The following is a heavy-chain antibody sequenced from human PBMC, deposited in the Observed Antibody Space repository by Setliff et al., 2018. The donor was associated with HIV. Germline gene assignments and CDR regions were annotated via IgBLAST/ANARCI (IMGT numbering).Heavy chain of an antibody. CDR1: GGSIASSTHY. V-gene: IGHV4-39*01. Sequence: PSETLSLTCTVSGGSIASSTHYWAWIRQPPGKGLEWIGSVYYNGATDHNPSLKSRVTISVHTSNQQFSLKLSSVNAADTAVYYCARHEGYNDFLTGYFRYKWYDPWGQGTLVTVSS. J-gene: IGHJ5*02. CDR3: ARHEGYNDFLTGYFRYKWYDP. D-gene: IGHD3-9*01. CDR2: VYYNGAT.